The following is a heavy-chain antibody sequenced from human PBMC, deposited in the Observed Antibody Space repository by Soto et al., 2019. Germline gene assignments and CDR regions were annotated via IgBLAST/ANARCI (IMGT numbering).Heavy chain of an antibody. D-gene: IGHD3-22*01. CDR2: ISGSGGST. J-gene: IGHJ4*02. V-gene: IGHV3-23*01. Sequence: EVQLLESGGGFAQPGGSVRLSCAASGFTFNTYAMSWVRQAPGKGLEWVSGISGSGGSTYYSDSVKGRFTVSRDNAKNTLSLQMNSLRDEDTAVYYCVKDYYHDTSGYRRPRYFDYWGQGTRVTVSP. CDR1: GFTFNTYA. CDR3: VKDYYHDTSGYRRPRYFDY.